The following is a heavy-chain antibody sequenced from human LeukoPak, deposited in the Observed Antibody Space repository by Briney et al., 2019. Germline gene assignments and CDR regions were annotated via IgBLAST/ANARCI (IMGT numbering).Heavy chain of an antibody. J-gene: IGHJ5*02. V-gene: IGHV4-61*08. CDR2: IYYSGST. Sequence: SETLSLTCTVSGGSISSGGYYWSWIRQPPGKGLEWIGYIYYSGSTNYNPSLKSRVTISVDTSKNQFSLKLSSVTAADTAVYYCARRPADSSGYHWFDPWGQGTLVTVSS. D-gene: IGHD3-22*01. CDR3: ARRPADSSGYHWFDP. CDR1: GGSISSGGYY.